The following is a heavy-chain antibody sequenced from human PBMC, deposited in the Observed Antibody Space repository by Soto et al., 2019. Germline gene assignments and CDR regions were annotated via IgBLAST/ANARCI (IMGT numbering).Heavy chain of an antibody. Sequence: QPGGSLRLSCAASGFTFSSYAMSWVRQAPGKGLEWVSAISGSGGSTYYADSVKGRFTISRDNSKNTLYLQMNSLRAEDTAVYYCANLLTESRLLFPYYYYGMDVWGQGTTVTVSS. CDR1: GFTFSSYA. D-gene: IGHD3-3*01. V-gene: IGHV3-23*01. J-gene: IGHJ6*01. CDR3: ANLLTESRLLFPYYYYGMDV. CDR2: ISGSGGST.